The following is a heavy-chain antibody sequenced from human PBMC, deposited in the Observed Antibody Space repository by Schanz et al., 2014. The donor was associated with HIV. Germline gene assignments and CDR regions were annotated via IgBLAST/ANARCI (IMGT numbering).Heavy chain of an antibody. Sequence: EVQLLESGGGLAHPGGSLRLSCAASGFTFRDSVVSWVRQAPGKGLEWIASISSTSTYRFYAGSVKGRFTISRDNSEDTAVYYCATLVVIIMEEKWFDPWGQGTLVTVSS. CDR2: ISSTSTYR. D-gene: IGHD3-22*01. V-gene: IGHV3-23*01. CDR3: DP. J-gene: IGHJ5*02. CDR1: GFTFRDSV.